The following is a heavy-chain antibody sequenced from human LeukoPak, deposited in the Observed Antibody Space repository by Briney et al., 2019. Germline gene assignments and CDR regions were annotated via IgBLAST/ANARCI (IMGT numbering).Heavy chain of an antibody. J-gene: IGHJ6*02. Sequence: TGGSLRLSCTASGFTFSGYSMNWIRQAPGKGLEWVSSFGTRSTSIYHAGSVKGRFAISRDNAKNSLYLQMNSLRAEDTAVYYCARGGRRIAAAGSYYYYGMDVWGQGTTVTVSS. CDR1: GFTFSGYS. CDR2: FGTRSTSI. V-gene: IGHV3-21*01. CDR3: ARGGRRIAAAGSYYYYGMDV. D-gene: IGHD6-13*01.